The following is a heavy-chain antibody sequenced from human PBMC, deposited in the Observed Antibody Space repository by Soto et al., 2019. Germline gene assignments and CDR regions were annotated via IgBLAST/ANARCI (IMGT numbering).Heavy chain of an antibody. CDR3: ARVSARRGSVDAFDI. CDR1: GYTFTSYG. V-gene: IGHV1-18*01. J-gene: IGHJ3*02. Sequence: QVQLVQSGAEVKKPGASVKVSCKASGYTFTSYGISWVRQAPGQGLEWMGWISAYNGNTNYAQKVRGRVTMTPDTSKSNAYMELGSLRSDDTVVYYCARVSARRGSVDAFDIWGQGTMVTVSS. D-gene: IGHD6-6*01. CDR2: ISAYNGNT.